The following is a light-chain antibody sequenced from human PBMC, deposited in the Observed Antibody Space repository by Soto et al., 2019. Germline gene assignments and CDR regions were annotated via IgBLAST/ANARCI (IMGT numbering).Light chain of an antibody. CDR2: GAF. J-gene: IGKJ1*01. Sequence: EILMTQSPATLSVSPGERATLSCRASKSVSTNLAWYQQRPGQAPRLLIYGAFTSTTNIPARFSGSWSGTKFTLTVSILQSEDFAVYYCQQYYNRWTFGHGTKVEI. V-gene: IGKV3-15*01. CDR3: QQYYNRWT. CDR1: KSVSTN.